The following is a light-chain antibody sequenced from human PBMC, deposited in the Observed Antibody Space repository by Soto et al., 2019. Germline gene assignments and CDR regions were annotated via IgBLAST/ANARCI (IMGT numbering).Light chain of an antibody. CDR1: SSDVGGYNY. V-gene: IGLV2-11*01. CDR3: CSYAGSYTLYV. J-gene: IGLJ1*01. CDR2: DVS. Sequence: QSALTQPRSVSGSPGQSVTIPCTGTSSDVGGYNYVSWYQQHPGKAPKLMIYDVSKRPSGVPDRFSGSKSGNAASLTISGLQAEDEADYCCCSYAGSYTLYVFGTGTQRTVL.